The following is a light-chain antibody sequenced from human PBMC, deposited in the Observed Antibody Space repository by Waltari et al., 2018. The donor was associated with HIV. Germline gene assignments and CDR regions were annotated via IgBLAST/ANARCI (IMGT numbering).Light chain of an antibody. CDR1: VVATNL. CDR2: KDT. CDR3: YCAADKNV. Sequence: SFDLTQPSSVSVSPGQTARIPCSGTVVATNLVRWFQQKPGRPPTLVIYKDTERPSEIPERFSGSSSGTTATLTITGAQVEDEADYYCYCAADKNVLGGGTKLTVL. J-gene: IGLJ2*01. V-gene: IGLV3-27*01.